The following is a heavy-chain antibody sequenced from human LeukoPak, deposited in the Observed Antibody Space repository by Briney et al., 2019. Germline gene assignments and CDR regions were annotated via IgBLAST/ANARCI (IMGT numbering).Heavy chain of an antibody. J-gene: IGHJ4*02. CDR1: GFTFSSYG. V-gene: IGHV3-7*01. CDR2: IKQDASDK. CDR3: ARDNGGALDY. Sequence: GGSLRLSCEASGFTFSSYGMGWVRQAPGKGLEWVANIKQDASDKNYVDSVKGRFTISRDNAKNSVYLQMNSLGADDTAVYYCARDNGGALDYWGQGSLVTVSS. D-gene: IGHD3-16*01.